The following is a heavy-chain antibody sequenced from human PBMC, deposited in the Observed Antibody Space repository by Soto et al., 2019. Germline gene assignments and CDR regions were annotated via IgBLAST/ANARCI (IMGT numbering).Heavy chain of an antibody. CDR3: AKANVPREYYYGMDV. Sequence: GGSLRLSCAASGFTFSSYAMSWVRQAPGKGLERVSFISISGVTTNYADSVKGRFTISRDNSKNTLFLQMNSLRAEDTAVYYCAKANVPREYYYGMDVWGQGTTVTVSS. V-gene: IGHV3-23*01. D-gene: IGHD3-10*01. CDR2: ISISGVTT. CDR1: GFTFSSYA. J-gene: IGHJ6*02.